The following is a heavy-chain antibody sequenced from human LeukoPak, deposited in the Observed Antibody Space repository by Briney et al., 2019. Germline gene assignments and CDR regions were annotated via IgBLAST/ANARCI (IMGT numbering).Heavy chain of an antibody. V-gene: IGHV1-8*01. CDR1: GYTFTSYD. CDR3: ARVFFPAAGTRLRYYYYGMDV. J-gene: IGHJ6*02. D-gene: IGHD6-13*01. Sequence: GASVKVSCKASGYTFTSYDINWVRQATGQGLEWMGWMNPNSGNTGYAQKFQGRVTMTRNTSISTAYMELSSLRSEDTAVYYCARVFFPAAGTRLRYYYYGMDVWGQGTTVTVSS. CDR2: MNPNSGNT.